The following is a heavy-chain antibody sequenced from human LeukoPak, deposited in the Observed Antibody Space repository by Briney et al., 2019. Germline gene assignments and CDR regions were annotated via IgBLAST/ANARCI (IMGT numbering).Heavy chain of an antibody. CDR2: IFHSGYT. CDR3: ARVIAAAQTFDY. Sequence: NPSETLSLTCSVSGDSMSNYYWNWIRQPPGKRLEWIGLIFHSGYTTYNPSLQTRVTMSIDTSKNEFSLTLTSVTTADTAVYYCARVIAAAQTFDYWGQGTLVTVSS. V-gene: IGHV4-59*01. D-gene: IGHD6-13*01. J-gene: IGHJ4*02. CDR1: GDSMSNYY.